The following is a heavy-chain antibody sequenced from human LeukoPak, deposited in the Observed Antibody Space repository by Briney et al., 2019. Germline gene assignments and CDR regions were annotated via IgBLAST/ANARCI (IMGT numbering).Heavy chain of an antibody. V-gene: IGHV3-30*04. Sequence: PGGSLRLSCAASGFTFSSYAMHWVRQAPGKGLEWVAVISYDGSNKYYADSVKGRFTISRDNSKNTLYLQMNSLRAEDTAVYYCARDLFGTAKTDWGQGTLVTVSS. CDR3: ARDLFGTAKTD. CDR2: ISYDGSNK. CDR1: GFTFSSYA. D-gene: IGHD2-21*02. J-gene: IGHJ4*02.